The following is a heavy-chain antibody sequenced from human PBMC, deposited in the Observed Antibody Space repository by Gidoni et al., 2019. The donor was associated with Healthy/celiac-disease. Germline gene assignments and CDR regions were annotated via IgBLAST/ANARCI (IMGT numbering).Heavy chain of an antibody. CDR1: GFPFSTAW. CDR3: TTDTPNYIAVAGTFDY. J-gene: IGHJ4*02. D-gene: IGHD6-19*01. CDR2: IKSKTDGGTT. Sequence: EVQLVESGGGLVKPGGSLRLSCAASGFPFSTAWMSWVRQAPGKGLEGVGRIKSKTDGGTTDYAAPVKGRFTISRDDSKNTLYLQMNSLKTEDTAVYYCTTDTPNYIAVAGTFDYWGQGTLVTVSS. V-gene: IGHV3-15*01.